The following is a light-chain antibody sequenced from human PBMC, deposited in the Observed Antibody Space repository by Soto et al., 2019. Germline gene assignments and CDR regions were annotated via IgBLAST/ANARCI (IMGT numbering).Light chain of an antibody. CDR2: AAS. V-gene: IGKV3-20*01. Sequence: EIVFTQSPVTLSLSPGERPTLSCRASQSVSSSHLAWYEDKHGQAPRLVIYAASSRATGSPDRFSGGGSGTDLTITISRLQPEDFEVYYCQQYGYSPITFGQGTRLEIK. J-gene: IGKJ5*01. CDR3: QQYGYSPIT. CDR1: QSVSSSH.